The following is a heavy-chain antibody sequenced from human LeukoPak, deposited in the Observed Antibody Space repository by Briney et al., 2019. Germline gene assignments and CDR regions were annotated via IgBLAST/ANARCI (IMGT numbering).Heavy chain of an antibody. CDR1: GGSISSYY. J-gene: IGHJ1*01. CDR2: FYYSGST. V-gene: IGHV4-59*01. CDR3: AGFQGYFQH. Sequence: SETLSLTCTVSGGSISSYYWSWLRQPPGKGLEWIGHFYYSGSTNYNPSLKSRVTISVDTSKNQFSLKLSSVTAADTAVYYCAGFQGYFQHWGQGTLVTVSS.